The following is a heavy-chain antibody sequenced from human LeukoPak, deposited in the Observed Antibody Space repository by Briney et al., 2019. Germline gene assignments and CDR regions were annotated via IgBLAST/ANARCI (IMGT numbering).Heavy chain of an antibody. CDR3: ASIDYYDSSGYSDY. D-gene: IGHD3-22*01. CDR1: GGTFSSYA. J-gene: IGHJ4*02. CDR2: IIPIFGTA. Sequence: SVKVSCKASGGTFSSYAISWVRQAPGQGLEWMGGIIPIFGTANYAQKFQGRVTITADESTSTAYMELSSLRSEDTAVYYCASIDYYDSSGYSDYWGQRTLVTVSS. V-gene: IGHV1-69*01.